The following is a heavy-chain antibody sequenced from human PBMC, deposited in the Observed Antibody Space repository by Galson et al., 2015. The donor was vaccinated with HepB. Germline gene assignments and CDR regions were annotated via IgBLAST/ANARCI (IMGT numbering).Heavy chain of an antibody. D-gene: IGHD5-12*01. V-gene: IGHV1-3*01. J-gene: IGHJ4*02. CDR1: GYTFTSYA. CDR3: ARDISGYDFYFDY. Sequence: SVKVSCKASGYTFTSYAMHWVRQAPGQRLEWMGWINAGNGNTRYSQKFQGRVTITRDTSASTAYMELSSLRSEDTAVYYCARDISGYDFYFDYWGQGTLATVSS. CDR2: INAGNGNT.